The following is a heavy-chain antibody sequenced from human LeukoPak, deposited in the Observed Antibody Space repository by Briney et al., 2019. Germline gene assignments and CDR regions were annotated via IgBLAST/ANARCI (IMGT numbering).Heavy chain of an antibody. CDR2: VKRDGSEK. CDR1: GFTFSSFW. J-gene: IGHJ4*02. D-gene: IGHD3-3*01. CDR3: AKYDVWSGFSYDC. Sequence: GGSLRLSCAASGFTFSSFWMSWVRQAPGKGLEWVANVKRDGSEKYYVDSLKGRFTISRDNAKNSLYLEMNSLTVEDTAVYYCAKYDVWSGFSYDCWGQGTLVAVSS. V-gene: IGHV3-7*01.